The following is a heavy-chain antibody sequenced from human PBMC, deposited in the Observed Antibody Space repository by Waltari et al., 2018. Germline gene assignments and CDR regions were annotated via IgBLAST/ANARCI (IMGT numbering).Heavy chain of an antibody. CDR2: IYYSGRT. V-gene: IGHV4-39*07. CDR3: ARDRRHEGPEAID. CDR1: GGSISSSSYY. J-gene: IGHJ4*02. Sequence: QLQLQESGPGLVKPSETLSLTCTVSGGSISSSSYYWGWLRQPPGKGLAWIGSIYYSGRTYYDPSLKGRVTMSGDTSKNQFSMKLSTVTAEDTAVYYCARDRRHEGPEAIDWGQGTLVTVSS.